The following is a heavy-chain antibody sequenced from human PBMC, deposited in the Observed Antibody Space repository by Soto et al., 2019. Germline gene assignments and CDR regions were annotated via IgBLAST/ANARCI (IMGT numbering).Heavy chain of an antibody. CDR2: IGIGGDT. CDR3: ARGPGSPSYYHGMDV. CDR1: GFTLSNHD. D-gene: IGHD3-10*01. J-gene: IGHJ6*02. Sequence: PGGSLRLSCAASGFTLSNHDMYWVRQATGKSLEWVSAIGIGGDTYYPASVKGRFTISRQNAKNSLYLQMNNLRAGDTAVYYCARGPGSPSYYHGMDVWGQGTTVTVSS. V-gene: IGHV3-13*01.